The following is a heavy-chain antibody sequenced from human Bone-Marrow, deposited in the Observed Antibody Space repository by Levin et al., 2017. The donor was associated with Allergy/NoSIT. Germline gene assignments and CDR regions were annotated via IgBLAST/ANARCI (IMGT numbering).Heavy chain of an antibody. CDR2: TSAYNDNP. D-gene: IGHD2-21*01. J-gene: IGHJ6*02. CDR1: GYTFSAYG. Sequence: ASVKVSCKASGYTFSAYGINWVRQTPGQGLKWMGWTSAYNDNPKYAQRLQGRVTLTTDTSTSTAYMELRSLRSDDTAVYYCARGTIPDYYGMDVWGQGTTVTVSS. CDR3: ARGTIPDYYGMDV. V-gene: IGHV1-18*01.